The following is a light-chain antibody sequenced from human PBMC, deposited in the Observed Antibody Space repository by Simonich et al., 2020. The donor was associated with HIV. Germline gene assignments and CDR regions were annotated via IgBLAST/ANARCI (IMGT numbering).Light chain of an antibody. V-gene: IGKV3-20*01. CDR2: GAS. J-gene: IGKJ2*01. CDR1: QSVSRSY. Sequence: EIVLTQSPGTLSLSPGERATLSCRASQSVSRSYLAWYPQKPGQAPRLLIYGASSRATGIPDRFSGSGSGTDFTLTISRLEPEDFAVYYYQQYGSSPPYTFGQGTKLEIK. CDR3: QQYGSSPPYT.